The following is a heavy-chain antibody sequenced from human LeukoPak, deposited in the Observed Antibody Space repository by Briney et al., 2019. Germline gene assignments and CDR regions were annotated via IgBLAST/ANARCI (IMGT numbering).Heavy chain of an antibody. CDR2: IYYSGRT. D-gene: IGHD1-26*01. J-gene: IGHJ5*02. CDR1: GASINSYF. V-gene: IGHV4-59*01. CDR3: ARDVGGTYSLNWFDP. Sequence: PSETLSLTCTVSGASINSYFWSWIRQPPGKGLEWIGYIYYSGRTNYNPSLKSRVTISVDTSKNQFSLKLSSVTAADTAVYYCARDVGGTYSLNWFDPWGQGTLVIVSS.